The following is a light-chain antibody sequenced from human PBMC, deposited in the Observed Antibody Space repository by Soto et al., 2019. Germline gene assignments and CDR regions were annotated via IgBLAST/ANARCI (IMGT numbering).Light chain of an antibody. CDR1: TSNIGTNY. J-gene: IGLJ3*02. Sequence: QSVLTQPPSASGTPGQRVTISCSGSTSNIGTNYVYWYQQLPGTAPKLLIFRNNQRPSGVPDRFSGSKSGTSASLAISGLRSEDEADYYCASWDDSLSGRWVFGRGTKLTVL. CDR3: ASWDDSLSGRWV. CDR2: RNN. V-gene: IGLV1-47*01.